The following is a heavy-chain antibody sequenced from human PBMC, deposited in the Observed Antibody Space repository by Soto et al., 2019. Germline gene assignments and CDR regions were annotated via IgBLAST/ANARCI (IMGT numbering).Heavy chain of an antibody. CDR2: IYYSGST. J-gene: IGHJ5*02. CDR3: ARAFDSSSSYNWFDP. CDR1: GGSISSYY. D-gene: IGHD6-6*01. Sequence: SETLSLTCTVSGGSISSYYWNWIRQPPGKGLEWIGYIYYSGSTNYNPSLKSRVTISVDTSKNQFSLKLSSVTAADTAVYYCARAFDSSSSYNWFDPWGQGTLVTVSS. V-gene: IGHV4-59*01.